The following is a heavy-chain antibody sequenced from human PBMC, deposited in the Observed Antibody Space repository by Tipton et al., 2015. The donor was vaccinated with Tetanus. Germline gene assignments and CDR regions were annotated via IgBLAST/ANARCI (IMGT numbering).Heavy chain of an antibody. CDR3: ARAYSRSLEVGGSFDY. V-gene: IGHV4-34*01. CDR2: INHSGST. CDR1: GGSFSGYY. Sequence: TLSLTCAVYGGSFSGYYWSWIRQPPGKGLEWIGEINHSGSTNYNPSLKSRVTISVDTSKNQFSLKLSSVTAADTAVYYCARAYSRSLEVGGSFDYWGQGTLVTVSS. J-gene: IGHJ4*02. D-gene: IGHD1-26*01.